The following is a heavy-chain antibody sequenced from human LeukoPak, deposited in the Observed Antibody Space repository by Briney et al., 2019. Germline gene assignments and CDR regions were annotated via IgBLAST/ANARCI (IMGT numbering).Heavy chain of an antibody. CDR1: GYSFTSYW. Sequence: PGESLKISCKGSGYSFTSYWIGWVRQMPGKGLEWMGIIYPGDSDTRYSPSFQGQVTISADKSISTAYLQWSSLKASDTAMYYCARHEFGIAAAAADAFDIWGQGTMVTVSS. D-gene: IGHD6-13*01. J-gene: IGHJ3*02. CDR2: IYPGDSDT. CDR3: ARHEFGIAAAAADAFDI. V-gene: IGHV5-51*01.